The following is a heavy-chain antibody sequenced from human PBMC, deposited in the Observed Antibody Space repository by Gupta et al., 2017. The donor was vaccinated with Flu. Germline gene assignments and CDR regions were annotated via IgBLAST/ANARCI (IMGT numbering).Heavy chain of an antibody. V-gene: IGHV3-7*01. CDR3: ASVYMDV. Sequence: GFTFSSYWMNGVRQAPGKGLEWVANIKQDGREKNYVAPVKGRFTISRDNAKNSLYLQMNSLRAEDTAVYYCASVYMDVWGKGTTVTVSS. CDR2: IKQDGREK. CDR1: GFTFSSYW. J-gene: IGHJ6*03.